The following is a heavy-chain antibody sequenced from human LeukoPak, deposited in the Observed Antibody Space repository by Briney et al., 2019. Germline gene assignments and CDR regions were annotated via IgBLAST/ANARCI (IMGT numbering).Heavy chain of an antibody. J-gene: IGHJ4*02. Sequence: QSGGSLRLSCAASGFTFSSYAMSWVRQAPGKGLEWVSAISGSGGSTYYADSVKGRFTISRDNSKNTLYLQMNSLRAEDTAVYYCAKDEGIAAAGSWCSFDYWGQGTLVTVSS. CDR2: ISGSGGST. CDR1: GFTFSSYA. D-gene: IGHD6-13*01. V-gene: IGHV3-23*01. CDR3: AKDEGIAAAGSWCSFDY.